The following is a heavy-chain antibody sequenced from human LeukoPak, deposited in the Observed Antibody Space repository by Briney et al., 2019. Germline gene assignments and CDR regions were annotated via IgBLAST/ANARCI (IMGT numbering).Heavy chain of an antibody. CDR2: IYYSGST. CDR3: ARAMGILAPMDV. J-gene: IGHJ6*04. CDR1: GGSISSYY. V-gene: IGHV4-59*01. Sequence: SEILSLTCTVSGGSISSYYWSWIRQPPGKGLEWIGYIYYSGSTNYNPSLKSRVTISVDTSKNQFSLKLSSVTAADTAVYYCARAMGILAPMDVWGKGTTVTVSS. D-gene: IGHD6-13*01.